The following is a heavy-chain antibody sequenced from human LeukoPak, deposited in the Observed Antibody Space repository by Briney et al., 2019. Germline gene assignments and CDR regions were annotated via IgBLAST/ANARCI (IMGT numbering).Heavy chain of an antibody. J-gene: IGHJ4*02. V-gene: IGHV4-34*01. CDR1: GGSFSGYY. CDR3: ARGVATGTTALYYFDY. Sequence: SGTLSLTCAVYGGSFSGYYWSWIRQPPGKGLEWIGEINHSGSTNYNPSLKSRVTISVDTSKNQFSLKLSSVTAADTAVYYCARGVATGTTALYYFDYWGQGTLVTVSS. CDR2: INHSGST. D-gene: IGHD1-1*01.